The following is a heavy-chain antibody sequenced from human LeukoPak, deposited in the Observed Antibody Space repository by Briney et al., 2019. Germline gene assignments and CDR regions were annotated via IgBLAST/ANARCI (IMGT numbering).Heavy chain of an antibody. J-gene: IGHJ6*03. CDR3: AKYPQSLLLHRLQQGGYMDV. Sequence: GGCLRLSCAASGFTFDDYAMHWVRQAPGKGLEWVSGISWNSGSIGYADSVKGRFTISRDNAKNSLYLQMNSLRAEDMALYYCAKYPQSLLLHRLQQGGYMDVWGKGTTVTVSS. D-gene: IGHD1-26*01. CDR2: ISWNSGSI. CDR1: GFTFDDYA. V-gene: IGHV3-9*03.